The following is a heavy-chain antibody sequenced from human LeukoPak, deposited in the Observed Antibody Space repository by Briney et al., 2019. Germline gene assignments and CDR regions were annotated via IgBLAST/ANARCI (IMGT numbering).Heavy chain of an antibody. Sequence: SETLSLTCTVSGGSISSYYWSWIRQPAGKGLEWIGRIYTSGSTNYNPSLKSRVTMSVDTSKNQFSLKLSSVTAADTAVYYCARTKDYMDYYYYMDVWGKGTTVTVSS. CDR3: ARTKDYMDYYYYMDV. CDR2: IYTSGST. D-gene: IGHD4-11*01. V-gene: IGHV4-4*07. CDR1: GGSISSYY. J-gene: IGHJ6*03.